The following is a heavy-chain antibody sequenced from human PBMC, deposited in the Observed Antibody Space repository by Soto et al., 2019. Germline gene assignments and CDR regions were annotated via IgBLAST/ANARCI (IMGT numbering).Heavy chain of an antibody. V-gene: IGHV1-46*01. CDR3: AIEDIPYYYDSSGYFNWFDP. Sequence: ASVKVSCKASGYTFTSDYMHRVRQAPGQGLERMGIINPSGGSTSYAQKFQGRVTMTRDTSTSTVYMELSSLRSEDTAVYYCAIEDIPYYYDSSGYFNWFDPWGQGTLVTVSS. CDR1: GYTFTSDY. J-gene: IGHJ5*02. CDR2: INPSGGST. D-gene: IGHD3-22*01.